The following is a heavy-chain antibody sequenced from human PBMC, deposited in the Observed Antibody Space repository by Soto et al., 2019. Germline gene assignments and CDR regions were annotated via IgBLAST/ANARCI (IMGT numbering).Heavy chain of an antibody. V-gene: IGHV3-7*01. J-gene: IGHJ6*02. Sequence: PGGSLRLSCGVSGFTFSSYAMTWVRQAPGKGLEWVANIKQDGSEKYYVDSVKGRFTISRDNAKNSLYLQMNSLRAEDTAVYYCARDRYSYYDFWSGSLPYYYFGMDVWGQGTTVTVSS. CDR1: GFTFSSYA. CDR3: ARDRYSYYDFWSGSLPYYYFGMDV. CDR2: IKQDGSEK. D-gene: IGHD3-3*01.